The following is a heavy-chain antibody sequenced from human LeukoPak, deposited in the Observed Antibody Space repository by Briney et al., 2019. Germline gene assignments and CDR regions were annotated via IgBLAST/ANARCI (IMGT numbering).Heavy chain of an antibody. V-gene: IGHV1-69*05. Sequence: SVKVSCKASGGTFSSYAISWVRQAPGQGLEWMGGIIPIFGTANYAQKFQGRVTITTDESTSTAYMELSSLRSEDTAIYYCARGGFGSGSHFDYWGQGTLVTVSS. CDR2: IIPIFGTA. D-gene: IGHD3-10*01. CDR1: GGTFSSYA. J-gene: IGHJ4*02. CDR3: ARGGFGSGSHFDY.